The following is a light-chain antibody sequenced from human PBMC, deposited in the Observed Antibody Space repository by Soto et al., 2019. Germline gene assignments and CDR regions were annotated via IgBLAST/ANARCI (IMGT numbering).Light chain of an antibody. CDR2: GAS. CDR3: QQYNNWPPWT. CDR1: QSVSSN. V-gene: IGKV3-15*01. Sequence: EIVMTQSPATLSVSPGERATLSCRASQSVSSNLAWYQQKPGQAPSLLIYGASTRATGVPARFSGSGSGTEFTRTTLLLQSEDFAVYYCQQYNNWPPWTFGQGTKVEIK. J-gene: IGKJ1*01.